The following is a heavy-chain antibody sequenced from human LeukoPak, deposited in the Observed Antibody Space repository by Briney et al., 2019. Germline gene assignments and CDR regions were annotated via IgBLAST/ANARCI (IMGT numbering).Heavy chain of an antibody. CDR1: GYTFISYD. V-gene: IGHV1-8*01. CDR3: ARRGSPYGHYGMDV. D-gene: IGHD3-16*01. Sequence: ASVKVSCKVSGYTFISYDIHWVRQATGQGLEWLAWMNPHNGNTAFAQKFQGRVTVTRDTSISTAYMELSGLRSEDTAVYYCARRGSPYGHYGMDVWGQGTTVTVSS. CDR2: MNPHNGNT. J-gene: IGHJ6*02.